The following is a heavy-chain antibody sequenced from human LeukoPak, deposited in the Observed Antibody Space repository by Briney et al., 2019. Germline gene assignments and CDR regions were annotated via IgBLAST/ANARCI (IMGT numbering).Heavy chain of an antibody. J-gene: IGHJ4*02. D-gene: IGHD4-17*01. CDR3: ARVGVTVTPRGFDY. V-gene: IGHV4-30-2*01. Sequence: SQTLSLTCAVSGGSISSGGYSWSWIRQPPGKGLEWIGEIYHSGSTNYNPSLKSRVTISVDKSKNQFSLKLSSVTAADTAVYYCARVGVTVTPRGFDYWGQGTLVTVSS. CDR2: IYHSGST. CDR1: GGSISSGGYS.